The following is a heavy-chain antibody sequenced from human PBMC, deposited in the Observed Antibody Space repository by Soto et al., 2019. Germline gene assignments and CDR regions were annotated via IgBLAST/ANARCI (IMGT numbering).Heavy chain of an antibody. CDR2: IYPGDSDT. J-gene: IGHJ6*02. CDR3: AGGGVRGVITRTRDYYGMDV. V-gene: IGHV5-51*01. Sequence: EVQLVQSGAEVKKPGESLKISCKGSGYSFTSYWIGWVRQMPGKGLEWMGIIYPGDSDTRYSPSFQGQVTISADKSISTAYLRWSCLKASDTAMYYCAGGGVRGVITRTRDYYGMDVWGQGTTVTVSS. D-gene: IGHD3-10*01. CDR1: GYSFTSYW.